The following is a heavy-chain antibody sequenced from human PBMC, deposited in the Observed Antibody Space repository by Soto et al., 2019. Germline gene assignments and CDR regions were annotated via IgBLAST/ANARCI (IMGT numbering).Heavy chain of an antibody. CDR3: AREGMTTVTRDPFNY. Sequence: QVQLVQSGAEVQKPGASVKVSCKASGYTFTSYGISWVRQAPGQGLEWMGWISTYNGNTNYEQKLQGRVTMTKDTSTSTAYMELRSLRSDDTAVYYCAREGMTTVTRDPFNYWGQGTLVTVSS. J-gene: IGHJ4*02. CDR2: ISTYNGNT. CDR1: GYTFTSYG. V-gene: IGHV1-18*01. D-gene: IGHD4-4*01.